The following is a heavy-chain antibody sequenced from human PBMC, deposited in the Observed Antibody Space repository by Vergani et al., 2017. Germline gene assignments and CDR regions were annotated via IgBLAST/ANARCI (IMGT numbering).Heavy chain of an antibody. Sequence: EVQLVQSGAEVKKPGESLKISCKGSGYSFTSYWIGWVRQMPGKGLEWMGITYPGDSDTRYSPSFQGQVTISADKSISTAYLQWSSLKASDTAMYYCARIRGGIAAAGTLYYFDYWGQGTLVTVSS. D-gene: IGHD6-13*01. CDR2: TYPGDSDT. CDR1: GYSFTSYW. J-gene: IGHJ4*02. V-gene: IGHV5-51*01. CDR3: ARIRGGIAAAGTLYYFDY.